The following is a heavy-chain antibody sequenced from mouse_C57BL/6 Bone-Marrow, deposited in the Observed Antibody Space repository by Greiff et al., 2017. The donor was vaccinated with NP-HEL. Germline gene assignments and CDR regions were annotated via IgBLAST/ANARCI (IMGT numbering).Heavy chain of an antibody. D-gene: IGHD1-1*01. Sequence: QVQLQQPGAELVKPGASVKLSCKASGYTFTSYWMHWVKQRPGQGLEWIGMIHPTSGSTNYNEKFQSKATLTVDKSSSTAYMQLSSLTSEDSAVYYCARFITTVVATDYWGQGTTLTVSS. CDR1: GYTFTSYW. CDR3: ARFITTVVATDY. CDR2: IHPTSGST. V-gene: IGHV1-64*01. J-gene: IGHJ2*01.